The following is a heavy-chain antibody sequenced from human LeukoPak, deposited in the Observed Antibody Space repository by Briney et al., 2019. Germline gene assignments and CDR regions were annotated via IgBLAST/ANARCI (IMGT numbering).Heavy chain of an antibody. V-gene: IGHV4-34*01. D-gene: IGHD3-3*01. CDR2: INHRGST. J-gene: IGHJ6*03. Sequence: SETLSLTCALYGGSFSGYYWSWSRQPPGKRRGWGGEINHRGSTIYNPSLKSRVTISVDTSKNQFPLNLSSVTAADTAVYYCARGPTYYDFWSGYHRARYYYYYMDVWGKGTTATVSS. CDR1: GGSFSGYY. CDR3: ARGPTYYDFWSGYHRARYYYYYMDV.